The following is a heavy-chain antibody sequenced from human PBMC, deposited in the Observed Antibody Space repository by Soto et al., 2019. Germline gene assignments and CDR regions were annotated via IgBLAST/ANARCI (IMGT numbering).Heavy chain of an antibody. V-gene: IGHV4-59*01. D-gene: IGHD1-1*01. CDR1: VGSISSYD. J-gene: IGHJ6*02. CDR2: IYYSGST. CDR3: ARDGYRYYYYGMDV. Sequence: SLALSHTCPVSVGSISSYDWRWIPQNPGKGLEWIGYIYYSGSTNYNPSLKSRVTISVDTSKNQFSLKLSSVTAADTAVYYCARDGYRYYYYGMDVWGQGTTVTVS.